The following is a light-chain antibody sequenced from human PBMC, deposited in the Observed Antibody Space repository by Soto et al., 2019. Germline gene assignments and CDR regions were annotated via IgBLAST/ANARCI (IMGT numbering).Light chain of an antibody. CDR3: SSYTTSNTRQIV. Sequence: QSVLTQPASVSASPGQSINISCTGNSSDVGGYNYVSWYQHHPGKAPKLIIYDVSNRPSGVSNPFSGSKSGNTASLTISGLQPEDEADYYCSSYTTSNTRQIVFGTGTKVTVL. J-gene: IGLJ1*01. V-gene: IGLV2-14*03. CDR2: DVS. CDR1: SSDVGGYNY.